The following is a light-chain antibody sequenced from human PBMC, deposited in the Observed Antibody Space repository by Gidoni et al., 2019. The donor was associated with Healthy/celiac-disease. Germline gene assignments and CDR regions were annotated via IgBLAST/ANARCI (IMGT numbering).Light chain of an antibody. CDR2: AAS. CDR1: QSISSY. V-gene: IGKV1-39*01. J-gene: IGKJ1*01. Sequence: DIQMTQSPSSLSAAVGDRVTITCRASQSISSYLNWYQQKPGKAPKLLIYAASSLQSGVPSRFSGIGSGTDFTLTLSILQPEDFATYYCQQSYSTLWTFGQGTKVEIK. CDR3: QQSYSTLWT.